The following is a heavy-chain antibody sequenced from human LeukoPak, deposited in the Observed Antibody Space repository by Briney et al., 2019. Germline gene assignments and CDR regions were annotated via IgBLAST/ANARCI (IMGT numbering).Heavy chain of an antibody. CDR2: INHSGST. Sequence: SETLSLTCAVYGGSFSGYYWSWIRQPPGKGLEWIGEINHSGSTNYNPSLKSRVTISVDTSKNQFSLKLSSVTAADTAVYYCARGSAIFGVVYYFDYWGQGTLVTVSS. D-gene: IGHD3-3*01. J-gene: IGHJ4*02. V-gene: IGHV4-34*01. CDR1: GGSFSGYY. CDR3: ARGSAIFGVVYYFDY.